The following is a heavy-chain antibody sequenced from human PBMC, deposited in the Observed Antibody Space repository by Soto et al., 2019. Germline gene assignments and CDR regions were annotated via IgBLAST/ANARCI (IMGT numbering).Heavy chain of an antibody. D-gene: IGHD3-10*01. CDR2: SRDKAQGYST. CDR3: ASTSNDYGTFDY. J-gene: IGHJ4*02. V-gene: IGHV3-72*01. CDR1: GFTLSDHY. Sequence: PGGSLRLSCAGSGFTLSDHYIDWVRQAPGKGLEWVGRSRDKAQGYSTAYAASVKGRFTTSRDESKNSVYLQMNSLRAEDTAVYYCASTSNDYGTFDYWGQGTLVTVSS.